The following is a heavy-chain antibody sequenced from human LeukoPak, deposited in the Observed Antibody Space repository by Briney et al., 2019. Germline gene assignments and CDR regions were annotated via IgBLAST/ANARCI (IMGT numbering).Heavy chain of an antibody. D-gene: IGHD6-19*01. CDR1: GFTFSSYS. V-gene: IGHV3-21*01. CDR2: ISSSSGNT. Sequence: GGSLRLSCAASGFTFSSYSMSWVRQAPGKGLEWVSAISSSSGNTYYADSVKGRFTISRDNAKNSLYLQMNSLRAEDTAVYYCARDHNRYSSGCVPDYWGQGTLVTVSS. CDR3: ARDHNRYSSGCVPDY. J-gene: IGHJ4*02.